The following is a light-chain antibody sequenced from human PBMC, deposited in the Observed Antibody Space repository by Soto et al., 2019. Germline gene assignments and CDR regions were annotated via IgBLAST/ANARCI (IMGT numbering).Light chain of an antibody. J-gene: IGLJ2*01. V-gene: IGLV2-14*01. CDR1: RSDVGGYNY. CDR2: GFS. Sequence: QAVVTQPASVSGSPGQSITISCTGTRSDVGGYNYVSWYQHHPGKAPKLMIYGFSNRPSGVSNRFSGSKSGNTASLTISGLQAEDEADYYCSSYTSIKNVVFGGGTKLTVL. CDR3: SSYTSIKNVV.